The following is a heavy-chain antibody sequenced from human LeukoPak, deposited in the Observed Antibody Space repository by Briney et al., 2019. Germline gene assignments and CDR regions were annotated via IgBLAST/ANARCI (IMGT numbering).Heavy chain of an antibody. Sequence: GGSLRLPCLASGLTFVDSDLSWVRQVPGKGLEWVGGLNWNGDKTGYADSVKGRFIISRDNAKNSLYLQMNSLRAEDTALYYCTRDAFGGVIAPYFHDWGQGTRVTVSS. J-gene: IGHJ4*02. V-gene: IGHV3-20*04. CDR3: TRDAFGGVIAPYFHD. D-gene: IGHD3-16*02. CDR2: LNWNGDKT. CDR1: GLTFVDSD.